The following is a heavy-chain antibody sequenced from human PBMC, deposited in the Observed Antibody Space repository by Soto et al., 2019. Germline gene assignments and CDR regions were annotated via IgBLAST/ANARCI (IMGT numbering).Heavy chain of an antibody. Sequence: QVQLVESGGGVVQPGGSLRLSCAASGFSFSSYGMHWVRQAPGQGLEWMAIIYHDGSNKYYTDSVKGRFTISRDDSKNTLYLQMDSLRVDDTAVYYCARDVGSGWPYDAADVWGQGTVVSVSS. D-gene: IGHD6-19*01. CDR3: ARDVGSGWPYDAADV. V-gene: IGHV3-33*01. J-gene: IGHJ3*01. CDR2: IYHDGSNK. CDR1: GFSFSSYG.